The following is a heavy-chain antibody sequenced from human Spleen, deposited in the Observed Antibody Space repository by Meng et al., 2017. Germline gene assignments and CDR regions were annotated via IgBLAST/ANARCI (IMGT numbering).Heavy chain of an antibody. CDR1: GFTFSNAW. J-gene: IGHJ4*02. V-gene: IGHV3-15*01. D-gene: IGHD3-22*01. CDR2: IKSKTDGGTT. CDR3: TTDMVEYYDSSGYYFDY. Sequence: GGSLRPSCAASGFTFSNAWMSWVRQAPGKGLEWVGRIKSKTDGGTTDYAAPVKGRFTISRDDSKNTLYLKMNSLKTEDTAVYYCTTDMVEYYDSSGYYFDYWGQGTLVTVSS.